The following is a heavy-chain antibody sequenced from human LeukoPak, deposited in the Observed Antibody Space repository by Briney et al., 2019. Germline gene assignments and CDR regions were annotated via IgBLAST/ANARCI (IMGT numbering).Heavy chain of an antibody. D-gene: IGHD3-22*01. J-gene: IGHJ4*02. CDR3: ARAVGANYYDSSGYFDY. Sequence: GASVKVSCKASGYTFISYYMHWVRQAPGQGLEWMGIINPSGGSTSYAQKFQGRVTMTRDTSTSTVYMELSSLRSEDTAVYYFARAVGANYYDSSGYFDYWGQGTLVTVSS. V-gene: IGHV1-46*01. CDR1: GYTFISYY. CDR2: INPSGGST.